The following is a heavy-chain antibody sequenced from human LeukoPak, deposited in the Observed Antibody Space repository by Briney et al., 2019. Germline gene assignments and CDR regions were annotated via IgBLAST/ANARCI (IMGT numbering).Heavy chain of an antibody. Sequence: KPSETLSLTCAVSGYSISSGYYWGWIRQPPGKGLEWIGSIYHSGSTYYNPSLKSRVTISVDPSKNQFSLKLSSVTAADTAVYYCARRGRTSLGAFDIWGQGTMVTVSS. D-gene: IGHD1-26*01. CDR3: ARRGRTSLGAFDI. J-gene: IGHJ3*02. CDR1: GYSISSGYY. CDR2: IYHSGST. V-gene: IGHV4-38-2*01.